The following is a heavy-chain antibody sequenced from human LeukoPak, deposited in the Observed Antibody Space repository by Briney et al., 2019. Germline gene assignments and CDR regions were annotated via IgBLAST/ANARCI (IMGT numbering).Heavy chain of an antibody. Sequence: SETLSLTCAVYGGYFSNYYWSWIRQTPGKGMEWIGEINDNGRINYNPSLMSRVTISVDMSKNQFSLRLTSVTATDTAVYYCARRWNYGRNYYIDVWGKGATVSVSS. V-gene: IGHV4-34*01. D-gene: IGHD1-7*01. J-gene: IGHJ6*03. CDR2: INDNGRI. CDR3: ARRWNYGRNYYIDV. CDR1: GGYFSNYY.